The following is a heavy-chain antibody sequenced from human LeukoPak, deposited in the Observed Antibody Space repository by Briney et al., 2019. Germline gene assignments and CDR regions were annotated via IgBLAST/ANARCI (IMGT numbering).Heavy chain of an antibody. J-gene: IGHJ3*02. V-gene: IGHV1-24*01. CDR3: AIPNRAFIRAFEI. D-gene: IGHD1-14*01. CDR2: FDPEDGDA. Sequence: GASVKVSCQVFGYTLNELSMHWVRQAPGEGLEWMGSFDPEDGDAIYAQKFQGRVTMTEDTLTDTASMELSSLTSEDTAVYYCAIPNRAFIRAFEIWGRGTMVTVSS. CDR1: GYTLNELS.